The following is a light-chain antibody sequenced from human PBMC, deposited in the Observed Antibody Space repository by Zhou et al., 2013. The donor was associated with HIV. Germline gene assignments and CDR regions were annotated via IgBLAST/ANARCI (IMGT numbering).Light chain of an antibody. V-gene: IGKV3-20*01. CDR3: QQYGNSPKWT. Sequence: EIVLTQSPGTLSLSPGERATLSCRASQSVSSSYLAWYQQKPGQAPRLLIYGASSRATGIPDRFSGSGSGTDFTLTISRLEPEDFAVYYCQQYGNSPKWTFGQG. J-gene: IGKJ1*01. CDR2: GAS. CDR1: QSVSSSY.